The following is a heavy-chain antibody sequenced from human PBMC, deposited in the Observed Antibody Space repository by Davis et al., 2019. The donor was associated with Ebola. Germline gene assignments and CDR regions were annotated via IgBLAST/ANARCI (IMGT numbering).Heavy chain of an antibody. Sequence: PGGSLRLSCAASGFTFTNHAMNWVRQAPGKGLEWVAAISNYDGSTKYADSVKGRFTIYKDNSKDMLYLQMNGLRVEDTALYYCAREDDDWSNGHLDSWGQGTLITVSS. V-gene: IGHV3-23*01. D-gene: IGHD3-9*01. CDR1: GFTFTNHA. CDR3: AREDDDWSNGHLDS. CDR2: ISNYDGST. J-gene: IGHJ4*02.